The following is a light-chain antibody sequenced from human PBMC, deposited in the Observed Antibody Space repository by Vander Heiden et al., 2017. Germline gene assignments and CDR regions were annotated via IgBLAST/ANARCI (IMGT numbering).Light chain of an antibody. CDR1: QSITSY. CDR3: QQSYSSPYT. Sequence: DIQMTQSPSSLSASVGDRVTITCRASQSITSYLNWYQQKPGKAPNLLIYAASSLQGGVPARFSGSGSGTDFTLTISSLQPEDFATYYCQQSYSSPYTFGQGPNLEIK. CDR2: AAS. J-gene: IGKJ2*01. V-gene: IGKV1-39*01.